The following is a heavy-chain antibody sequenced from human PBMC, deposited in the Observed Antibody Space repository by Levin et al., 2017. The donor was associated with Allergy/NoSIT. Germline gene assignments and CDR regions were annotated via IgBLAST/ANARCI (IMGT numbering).Heavy chain of an antibody. V-gene: IGHV3-74*01. Sequence: GGSLRLSCVASGFTVSSYWMYWVRQVPGKGLMYVSRIKSDGTTNYAESEEGRFTISRDSAKNTLYLQMNSLRVEDTGVYYCAASSIFWGQGALVTVSS. D-gene: IGHD6-13*01. CDR1: GFTVSSYW. J-gene: IGHJ4*02. CDR3: AASSIF. CDR2: IKSDGTT.